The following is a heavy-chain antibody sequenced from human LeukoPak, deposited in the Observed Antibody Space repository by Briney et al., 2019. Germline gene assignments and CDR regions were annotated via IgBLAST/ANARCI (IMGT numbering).Heavy chain of an antibody. Sequence: PSETLSLTCAVYGGSFSGYYWSWIRQPPGKGLEWIGEINHSGSTNYNPSLKSRVTISVDTSKNQFSLKLSSVTAADTAVYYCARGDVALASCDYRGQGTLVTVSS. V-gene: IGHV4-34*01. CDR3: ARGDVALASCDY. CDR1: GGSFSGYY. CDR2: INHSGST. J-gene: IGHJ4*02. D-gene: IGHD2-21*01.